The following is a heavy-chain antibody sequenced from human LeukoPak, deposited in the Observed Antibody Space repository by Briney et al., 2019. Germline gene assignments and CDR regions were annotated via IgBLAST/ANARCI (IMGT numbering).Heavy chain of an antibody. CDR1: GFTFSSYA. Sequence: GGSLRLSCAASGFTFSSYAMSWVRQAPGKGLEWVSAISGSGGSTYYADSVKGRFTISRDNSKNTLYLQMNSLRAEDTAVYYCAKDHLFSYYDFWSGTDYFDYWGQGTLVTVSS. V-gene: IGHV3-23*01. CDR3: AKDHLFSYYDFWSGTDYFDY. D-gene: IGHD3-3*01. J-gene: IGHJ4*02. CDR2: ISGSGGST.